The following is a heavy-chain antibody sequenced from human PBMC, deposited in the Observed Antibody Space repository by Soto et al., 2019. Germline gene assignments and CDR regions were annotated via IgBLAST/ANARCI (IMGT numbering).Heavy chain of an antibody. CDR1: GYTFTGYY. Sequence: QVQLVQSGAEVKKPGASVKVSCKASGYTFTGYYMHWVRQAPGPGLEWMGWINPNSGGTNYAQKFQGRVTMTRDTSISTAYMELSRLRSDDTAVYYCARVVEEKQWLVLLTKYYFDYWGQGTLVTVSS. V-gene: IGHV1-2*02. J-gene: IGHJ4*02. CDR3: ARVVEEKQWLVLLTKYYFDY. CDR2: INPNSGGT. D-gene: IGHD6-19*01.